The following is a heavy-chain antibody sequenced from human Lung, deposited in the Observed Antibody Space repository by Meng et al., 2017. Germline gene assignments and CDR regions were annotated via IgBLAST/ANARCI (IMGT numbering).Heavy chain of an antibody. Sequence: LQGWGPGLVKPSGALSLSVASSCGSISSSTCLIWGRQPPGKGLEWIGEIYHSGSTNNNPSLKSRGTISVDKSKNQFSLKMSFVTAADTAVYDCARGGLWLDPQNFDYWGQGTLVTVSS. V-gene: IGHV4-4*02. CDR1: CGSISSSTC. CDR2: IYHSGST. CDR3: ARGGLWLDPQNFDY. D-gene: IGHD6-19*01. J-gene: IGHJ4*02.